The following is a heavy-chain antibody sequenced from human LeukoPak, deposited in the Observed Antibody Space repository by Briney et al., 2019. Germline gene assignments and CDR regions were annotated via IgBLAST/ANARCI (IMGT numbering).Heavy chain of an antibody. J-gene: IGHJ5*02. CDR2: IYTSGST. V-gene: IGHV4-4*07. CDR3: ARVERGSGSYYPNWFDP. Sequence: SETLSLTCTVSGGSISSYYWSWIRKPAGKGLGWIGRIYTSGSTNYNPSLKSRVTMSVDTSKNQFSLKLSSVTAADTAVYYCARVERGSGSYYPNWFDPWGQGTLVTVSS. D-gene: IGHD3-10*01. CDR1: GGSISSYY.